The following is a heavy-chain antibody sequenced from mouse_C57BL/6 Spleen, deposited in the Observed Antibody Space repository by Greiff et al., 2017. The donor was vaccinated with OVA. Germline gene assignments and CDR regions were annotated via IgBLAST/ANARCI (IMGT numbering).Heavy chain of an antibody. Sequence: QVQLQQPGTELVKPGASVKLSCKASGYTFTSSWMHWVKQRPGQGLEWIGNINPSYGGTNYNEKFKSKATLTVDKSSSTAYMQLSSLTSEDSAVYYCARPPHDYDVVDYWGQGTSLTVSS. D-gene: IGHD2-4*01. CDR2: INPSYGGT. CDR1: GYTFTSSW. J-gene: IGHJ2*02. V-gene: IGHV1-53*01. CDR3: ARPPHDYDVVDY.